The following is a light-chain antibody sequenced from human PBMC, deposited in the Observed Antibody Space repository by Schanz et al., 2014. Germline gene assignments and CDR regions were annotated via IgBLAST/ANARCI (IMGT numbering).Light chain of an antibody. CDR2: GAS. J-gene: IGKJ1*01. CDR1: QSVSSN. CDR3: QHYNNWPPTWT. V-gene: IGKV3-15*01. Sequence: EIVMTQSPGTLSVSPGERATLSCRASQSVSSNLAWYQQKPGQAPRLLMYGASTRATGIPARFSGSGSGTEFTLTISSLQSEDFAVYHCQHYNNWPPTWTFGQGTRVEIK.